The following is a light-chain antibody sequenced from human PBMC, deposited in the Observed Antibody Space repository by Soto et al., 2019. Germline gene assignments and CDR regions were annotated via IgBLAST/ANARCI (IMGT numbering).Light chain of an antibody. V-gene: IGLV2-14*01. CDR1: SSDVGGYKY. CDR3: SSYTSSSTV. J-gene: IGLJ3*02. CDR2: EVS. Sequence: QSVLTQPASVSGSPGQSITISCTGTSSDVGGYKYVSWYQQHPGKAPKLMIYEVSNRPSGVSNRFSGSKSGNTASLTISGRQAEDEADYYCSSYTSSSTVFGGGTQLTVL.